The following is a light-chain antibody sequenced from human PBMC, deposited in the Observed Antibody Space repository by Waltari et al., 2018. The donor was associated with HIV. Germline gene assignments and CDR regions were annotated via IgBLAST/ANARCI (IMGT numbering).Light chain of an antibody. V-gene: IGKV1-39*01. J-gene: IGKJ4*01. Sequence: DIQMTQYPSSLSASVGDRVTITCRASQTISSYLNWYQQKPGKAPKLLIYAASSLQSGVPSRFSGSGSGTDFTLTISSLQPEDFATYYCQQSYSPLTFGGGTKVEI. CDR2: AAS. CDR1: QTISSY. CDR3: QQSYSPLT.